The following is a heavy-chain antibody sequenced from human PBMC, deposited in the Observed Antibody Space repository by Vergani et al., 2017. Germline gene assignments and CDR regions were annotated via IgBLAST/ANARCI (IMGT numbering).Heavy chain of an antibody. CDR2: IIPIFGTA. Sequence: QVQLVQSGAEVKKPGSSVKVSCKASGGTFSSYAISWVRQAPGQGLEWMGGIIPIFGTANYAQKFQGRVTITADKSTSTAYMELSSLRSEDTAVYYCARGYSGYDFDYYYGMDVWGQGTTVTVSS. CDR3: ARGYSGYDFDYYYGMDV. D-gene: IGHD5-12*01. V-gene: IGHV1-69*06. J-gene: IGHJ6*02. CDR1: GGTFSSYA.